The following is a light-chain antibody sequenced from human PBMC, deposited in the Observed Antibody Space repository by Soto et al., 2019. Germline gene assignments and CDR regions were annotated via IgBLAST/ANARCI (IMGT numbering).Light chain of an antibody. CDR3: NSYTSKSTGV. CDR2: EVS. CDR1: SSGVGGYNC. J-gene: IGLJ1*01. V-gene: IGLV2-14*01. Sequence: QSALTQPASVSGSPGQSITISCTGTSSGVGGYNCVSWYQQHPGKAPKLIIYEVSNRPSGVSNRFSGSKSGNTASLTISGLQAEDEADYYCNSYTSKSTGVFGTGTKLTVL.